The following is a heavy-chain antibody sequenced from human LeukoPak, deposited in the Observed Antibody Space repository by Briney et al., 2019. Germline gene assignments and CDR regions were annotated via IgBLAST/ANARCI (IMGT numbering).Heavy chain of an antibody. CDR2: IYSTGST. V-gene: IGHV4-4*07. Sequence: PSETLSLTCTVSGGSISSYYWSWIRQPAGKGLEWIGRIYSTGSTNCNPSLKSRVTMSVDTSKNQFSLRLRSVTAADTAVYYCARQIASAGTAGFDFWGQGALVTVSS. D-gene: IGHD6-13*01. CDR3: ARQIASAGTAGFDF. J-gene: IGHJ4*02. CDR1: GGSISSYY.